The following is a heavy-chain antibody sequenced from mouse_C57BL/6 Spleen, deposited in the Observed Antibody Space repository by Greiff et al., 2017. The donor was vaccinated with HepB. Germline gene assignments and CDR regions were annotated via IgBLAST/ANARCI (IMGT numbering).Heavy chain of an antibody. CDR2: LWGDGST. CDR3: AKPEDYYGSSYWYFDV. Sequence: QVQLKESGPGLVAPSQSLSITCTVSGFSLTSYGVSWVRQPPGKGLEWLGVLWGDGSTNYHSALISRLSISKDNSKSQVFLKLNSRQTDDTATYYCAKPEDYYGSSYWYFDVWGTGTTVTVSS. CDR1: GFSLTSYG. V-gene: IGHV2-3*01. D-gene: IGHD1-1*01. J-gene: IGHJ1*03.